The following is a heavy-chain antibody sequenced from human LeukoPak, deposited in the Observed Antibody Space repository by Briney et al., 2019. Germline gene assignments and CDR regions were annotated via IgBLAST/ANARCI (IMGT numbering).Heavy chain of an antibody. CDR3: ARGLGRNYVLSYYGMDV. Sequence: PGGSLRLSCAASGFTFSSYDMHWVRQATGKGLEWVSAIGTAGDTYYPGSVKGRFTISRENAKNSLYLQMNSLRAGDTAVYYCARGLGRNYVLSYYGMDVWGQGTTVTDSS. D-gene: IGHD1-7*01. V-gene: IGHV3-13*01. J-gene: IGHJ6*02. CDR2: IGTAGDT. CDR1: GFTFSSYD.